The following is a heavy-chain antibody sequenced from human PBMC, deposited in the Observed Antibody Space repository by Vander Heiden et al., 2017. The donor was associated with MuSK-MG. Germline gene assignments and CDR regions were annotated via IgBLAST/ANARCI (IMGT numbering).Heavy chain of an antibody. Sequence: EVQLVESGGGLLKPGGALSLPGAASRLGFSNCSMTWVRQAPGKGLEWVSSISSSSSYIYYADSVKGRFTISRDNAKNSLYLQMNSLRAEDTAVYYCARANYYYDSSGAGAFDIWGQGTMVTVSS. CDR1: RLGFSNCS. D-gene: IGHD3-22*01. J-gene: IGHJ3*02. CDR2: ISSSSSYI. CDR3: ARANYYYDSSGAGAFDI. V-gene: IGHV3-21*01.